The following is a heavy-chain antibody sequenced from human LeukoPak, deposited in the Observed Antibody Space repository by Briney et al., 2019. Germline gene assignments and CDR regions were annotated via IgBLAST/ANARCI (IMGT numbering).Heavy chain of an antibody. CDR2: IYWNDDT. V-gene: IGHV2-5*01. CDR1: GFSLTTTGVG. CDR3: AHRRSGDQLDY. J-gene: IGHJ4*02. Sequence: SGPTLANPTQTLTLTCTFSGFSLTTTGVGVGWIRQPPGKPLERLALIYWNDDTRYSPSLKSRLTITKDTSKNKAVLTMTNMDPVDTATYYCAHRRSGDQLDYWGEGTLVTVSS. D-gene: IGHD2-21*02.